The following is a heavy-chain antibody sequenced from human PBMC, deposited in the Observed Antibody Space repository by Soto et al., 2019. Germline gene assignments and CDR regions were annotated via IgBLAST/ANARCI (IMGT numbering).Heavy chain of an antibody. CDR3: GRVVEGATRHTDFDS. J-gene: IGHJ5*01. CDR1: GYSISSGYY. Sequence: PSETLSLTCAVSGYSISSGYYWGWIRQPPGKGLEWIGSIYHSGSTYYNPSLKSRVTISVDTATNQFSLKLSSVTAADTAVYFCGRVVEGATRHTDFDSWGQGTLVTVSS. CDR2: IYHSGST. D-gene: IGHD2-21*01. V-gene: IGHV4-38-2*01.